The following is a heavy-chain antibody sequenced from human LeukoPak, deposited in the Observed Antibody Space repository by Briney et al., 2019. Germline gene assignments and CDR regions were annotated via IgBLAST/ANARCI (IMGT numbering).Heavy chain of an antibody. CDR2: ISYDGSNK. V-gene: IGHV3-30*18. Sequence: GGSLRLSCAASGFTFSSYGMHWVRQAPGKGLEWVAVISYDGSNKYHADSVKGRFTISRDNSKNTLYLQMNSLRAEDTAVYYCAKDAPYCSGGSCPWDYWGQGTLVTVSS. CDR1: GFTFSSYG. CDR3: AKDAPYCSGGSCPWDY. D-gene: IGHD2-15*01. J-gene: IGHJ4*02.